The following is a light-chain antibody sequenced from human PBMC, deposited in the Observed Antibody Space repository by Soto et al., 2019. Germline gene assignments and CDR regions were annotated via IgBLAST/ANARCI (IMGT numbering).Light chain of an antibody. Sequence: IVLTQSPGTLSLSPGERATLSCRASQSVSSSSLAWYQQKPGQAPRLLIYGASSRATGIPDRFSGSGSGTDFTLTISRLEPEDSAAYYCQQYAGSPRTFGQGTKVDI. CDR1: QSVSSSS. J-gene: IGKJ1*01. V-gene: IGKV3-20*01. CDR3: QQYAGSPRT. CDR2: GAS.